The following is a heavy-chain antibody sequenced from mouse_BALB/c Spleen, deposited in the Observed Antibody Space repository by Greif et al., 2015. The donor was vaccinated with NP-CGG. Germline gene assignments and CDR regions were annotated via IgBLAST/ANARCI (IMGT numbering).Heavy chain of an antibody. CDR2: INPSTGYT. V-gene: IGHV1-7*01. Sequence: QVQLKESGAELAKPGASVKMSCKASGYTFTSYWMHWVKQRPGQGLEWIGYINPSTGYTEYNQKFKDKATLTADKSSSTAYMQLSSLTSEDSAVYYCARRYGNLHFDYWGQGTTLTVSP. D-gene: IGHD2-10*02. CDR1: GYTFTSYW. J-gene: IGHJ2*01. CDR3: ARRYGNLHFDY.